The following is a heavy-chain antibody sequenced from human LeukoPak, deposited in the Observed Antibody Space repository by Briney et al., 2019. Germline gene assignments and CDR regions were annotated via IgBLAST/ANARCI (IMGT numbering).Heavy chain of an antibody. J-gene: IGHJ4*02. D-gene: IGHD3-16*02. CDR3: ARWLSRIGTFDY. CDR2: IYYSGST. V-gene: IGHV4-59*01. Sequence: WIGYIYYSGSTNSNPSLKSRVTISVDTSKNQFSLKPSSVTAADTAVYYCARWLSRIGTFDYWGQGTLVTVSS.